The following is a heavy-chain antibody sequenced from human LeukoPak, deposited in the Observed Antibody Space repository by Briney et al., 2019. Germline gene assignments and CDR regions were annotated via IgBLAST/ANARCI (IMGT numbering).Heavy chain of an antibody. D-gene: IGHD6-19*01. Sequence: GASVKVSCKASGYTLTELSMHWVRQAPGKGLEWMGGFDPEDGETIYAQKFQGRVTMTEDTSTDTAYMELSSLRSEDTAVYYCATFGIAVAGTSDYWGQGTLVTVFS. CDR2: FDPEDGET. V-gene: IGHV1-24*01. J-gene: IGHJ4*02. CDR1: GYTLTELS. CDR3: ATFGIAVAGTSDY.